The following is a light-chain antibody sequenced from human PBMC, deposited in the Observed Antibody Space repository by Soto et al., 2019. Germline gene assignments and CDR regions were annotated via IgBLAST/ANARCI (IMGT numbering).Light chain of an antibody. CDR2: DVN. Sequence: QSALTQPRSVSGSPGQSVTISCTGTSSDVGYYNYVSWYQQHPGKAPKLMIYDVNKWPSGVPDRFSGSKSGNTASLTISGLQAEDEADYYCCSYAGSYTLVFGGGTKLTVL. J-gene: IGLJ2*01. CDR3: CSYAGSYTLV. V-gene: IGLV2-11*01. CDR1: SSDVGYYNY.